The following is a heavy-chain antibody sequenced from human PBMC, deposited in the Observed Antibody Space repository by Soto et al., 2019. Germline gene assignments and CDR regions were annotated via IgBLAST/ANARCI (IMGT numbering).Heavy chain of an antibody. CDR3: VEDPYYDSTGYDLND. D-gene: IGHD3-22*01. CDR1: GFTVSSHY. J-gene: IGHJ6*02. V-gene: IGHV3-53*01. CDR2: IYSGGST. Sequence: GGSLRLSCAASGFTVSSHYMNWVRQAPGKGLEWVSVIYSGGSTYYADSVKGRFTISRDNSNNTVYLQMISLRAEDTAVYYCVEDPYYDSTGYDLNDWGQGTTVTVSS.